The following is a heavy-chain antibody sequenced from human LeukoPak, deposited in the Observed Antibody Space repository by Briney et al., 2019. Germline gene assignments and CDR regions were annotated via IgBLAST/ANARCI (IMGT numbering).Heavy chain of an antibody. CDR3: AKTGIDYVWGSFRSQYDY. D-gene: IGHD3-16*02. Sequence: PGGSLRLSCAASGFTFSNFYMSWVRQAPGRGLGWVANIKQDGSEINYVDSVKGRFTISRDNAENSLYLQMNSLRVEDTAIYYCAKTGIDYVWGSFRSQYDYWGQGTLVTVSS. V-gene: IGHV3-7*01. CDR1: GFTFSNFY. CDR2: IKQDGSEI. J-gene: IGHJ4*02.